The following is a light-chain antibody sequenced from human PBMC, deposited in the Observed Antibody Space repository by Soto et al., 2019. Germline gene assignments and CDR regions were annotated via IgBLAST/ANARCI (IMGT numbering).Light chain of an antibody. V-gene: IGKV1-5*01. CDR1: QSISNW. CDR2: HDS. J-gene: IGKJ5*01. CDR3: KQANSFPIT. Sequence: IQLTQSPSTLPAPVGGTGTIACRASQSISNWLAWYQQKPGTAPKLLIYHDSTLESGVKSRFSGSGSGTEFTLTISSMQPDDFATYYCKQANSFPITLGKGTRVEIK.